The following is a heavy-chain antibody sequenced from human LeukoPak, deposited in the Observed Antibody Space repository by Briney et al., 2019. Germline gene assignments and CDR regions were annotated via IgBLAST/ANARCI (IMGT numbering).Heavy chain of an antibody. D-gene: IGHD3-9*01. CDR2: IYYSGST. CDR3: ASNGGGYYDILSGYPKPYYYYYYMDV. V-gene: IGHV4-39*07. Sequence: SETLSLTCTVSGGSISSSSYYWGWIRQPPGKGLEWIGSIYYSGSTYYNPSLKGRVTISVDTSKNQFSLKLSSVTAADTAVYYCASNGGGYYDILSGYPKPYYYYYYMDVWGKGTTVTVSS. CDR1: GGSISSSSYY. J-gene: IGHJ6*03.